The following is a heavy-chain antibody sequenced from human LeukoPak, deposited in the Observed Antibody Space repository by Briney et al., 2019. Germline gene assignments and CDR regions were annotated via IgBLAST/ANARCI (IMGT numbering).Heavy chain of an antibody. CDR1: GFTFSSYA. D-gene: IGHD5-24*01. Sequence: GGSLRLSCAASGFTFSSYAMSWVRRAPGKGPEWVSAISGSGGSTYYADSVKGRFTISRDNSTNTLYLQMNSLRAEDTAVYYCAKDWVEMATIGAFDIWGQGTMVTVSS. CDR2: ISGSGGST. CDR3: AKDWVEMATIGAFDI. J-gene: IGHJ3*02. V-gene: IGHV3-23*01.